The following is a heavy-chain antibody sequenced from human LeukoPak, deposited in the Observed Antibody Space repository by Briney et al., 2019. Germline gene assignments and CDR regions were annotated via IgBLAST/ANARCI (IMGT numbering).Heavy chain of an antibody. D-gene: IGHD2-15*01. V-gene: IGHV3-33*01. Sequence: PAGSLRLSCAASGFTFSSYGMHWVRQAPGKGLEWVAVIWYDGSNKYYADSAKGRFTISRDNSKNTLYLQMNSLRAEDTAVYYCARDPRYCSGGSCYGRVYGMDVWGQGTTVTVSS. CDR1: GFTFSSYG. J-gene: IGHJ6*02. CDR2: IWYDGSNK. CDR3: ARDPRYCSGGSCYGRVYGMDV.